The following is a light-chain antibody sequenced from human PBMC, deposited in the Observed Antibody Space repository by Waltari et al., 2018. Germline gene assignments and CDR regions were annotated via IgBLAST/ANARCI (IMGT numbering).Light chain of an antibody. V-gene: IGKV3-20*01. J-gene: IGKJ1*01. CDR3: QHYVSLPAT. CDR2: GAS. Sequence: EIVLTQSPGTLSLSPGERATLSCRASQSVSRTLAWYQQKPGQAPRLLIYGASTRATGIPERFSGGGSGTDFSLTISRLEPEDFAVYYCQHYVSLPATFGQGTNVEIK. CDR1: QSVSRT.